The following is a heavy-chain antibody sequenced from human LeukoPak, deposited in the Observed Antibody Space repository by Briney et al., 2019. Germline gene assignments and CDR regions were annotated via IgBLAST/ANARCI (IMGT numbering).Heavy chain of an antibody. CDR1: GFTFSSYG. CDR2: IWYDGSNK. CDR3: AKSPDSSGYCMDY. D-gene: IGHD3-22*01. J-gene: IGHJ4*02. Sequence: GGSLRLSCAASGFTFSSYGMHWVRQAPGKGLEWVAVIWYDGSNKYYADSVKGRFTISRDNSKNTLCLQMNSLRAEDTAVYYCAKSPDSSGYCMDYWGQGTLVTVSS. V-gene: IGHV3-33*06.